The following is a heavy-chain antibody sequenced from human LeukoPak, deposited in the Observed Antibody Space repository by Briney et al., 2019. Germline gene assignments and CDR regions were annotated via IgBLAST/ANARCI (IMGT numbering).Heavy chain of an antibody. J-gene: IGHJ5*02. CDR3: AKDGATSPKLGILHA. CDR1: GFTFSGYA. CDR2: ISGSGGST. V-gene: IGHV3-23*01. D-gene: IGHD7-27*01. Sequence: GGSLRLSCAASGFTFSGYAMSWVRQAPGKGLEWVSAISGSGGSTYYADSVKGRFTISRDNSKNTLYLQMNSLRAEDTAVYYCAKDGATSPKLGILHAWGQGTLVTVSS.